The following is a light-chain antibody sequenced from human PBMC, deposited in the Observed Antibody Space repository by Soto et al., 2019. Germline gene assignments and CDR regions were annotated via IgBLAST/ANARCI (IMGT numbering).Light chain of an antibody. V-gene: IGKV3-11*01. Sequence: EIVLTQSPATLSLSPGERATLSCRASQSVGNNLAWYQQKRGQAPGLLIYEASTRATGIPARFSGSGSGTDLTLTISSLQSEDFAVYYCQQRSNWPPWTFGQGTKVDIK. CDR2: EAS. CDR1: QSVGNN. CDR3: QQRSNWPPWT. J-gene: IGKJ1*01.